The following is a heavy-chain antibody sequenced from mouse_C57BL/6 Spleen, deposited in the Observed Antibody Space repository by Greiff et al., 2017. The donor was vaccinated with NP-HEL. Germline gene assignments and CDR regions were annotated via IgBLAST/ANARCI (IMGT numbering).Heavy chain of an antibody. D-gene: IGHD2-2*01. Sequence: VKLQQSGAELVRPGASVTLSCKASGYTFTDYEMHWVKQTPVHGLEWIGAIDPETGGTAYNQKFKGKAILTADKSSSTAYMELRSLTSEDSAVYYCTRKGGYDNYWGQGTTLTVSS. CDR1: GYTFTDYE. CDR2: IDPETGGT. V-gene: IGHV1-15*01. CDR3: TRKGGYDNY. J-gene: IGHJ2*01.